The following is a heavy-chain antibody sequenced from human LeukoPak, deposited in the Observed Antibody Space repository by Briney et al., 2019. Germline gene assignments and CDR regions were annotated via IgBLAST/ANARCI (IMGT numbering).Heavy chain of an antibody. CDR1: GFTGSSNY. D-gene: IGHD1-1*01. CDR3: ARDSDLTTSRYMDV. Sequence: GGSLRLSCAAPGFTGSSNYMSWVRQAPGEGLEGGSVIYSGGSTYYADSVKGRFTISRDNSKNTLYLQMNSLRAEDTAVYYCARDSDLTTSRYMDVWGKGTTVTVSS. V-gene: IGHV3-53*01. CDR2: IYSGGST. J-gene: IGHJ6*03.